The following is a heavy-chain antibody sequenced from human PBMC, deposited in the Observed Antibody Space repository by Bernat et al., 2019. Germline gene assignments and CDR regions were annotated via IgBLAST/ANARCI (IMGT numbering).Heavy chain of an antibody. CDR1: GGSISSSNYY. CDR3: ASRRKLPILGDAFDI. D-gene: IGHD2-21*01. CDR2: IYYSGST. J-gene: IGHJ3*02. V-gene: IGHV4-39*01. Sequence: QLQLQESGPGLVKPSETLSLTCTVSGGSISSSNYYWGWIRQPPGKGLEWIGSIYYSGSTYYNPSLKSRVTISVDTSKNQFSLKLSSVIAADTAVYYCASRRKLPILGDAFDIWGQGTVVTVSS.